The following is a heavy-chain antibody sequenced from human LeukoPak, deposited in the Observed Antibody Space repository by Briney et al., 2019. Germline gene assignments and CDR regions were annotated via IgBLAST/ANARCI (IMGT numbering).Heavy chain of an antibody. Sequence: SQTLSLTCAISGDNVSNNSAAWNWIRQSPSRGLEWLGRTYYRSKWYNDYALSVKSRITINPDTSKNQFSLHLNSVTPDDTAVYYCVSAAAGGWFFQRWGQGTLVTVSS. D-gene: IGHD6-13*01. CDR1: GDNVSNNSAA. J-gene: IGHJ1*01. V-gene: IGHV6-1*01. CDR3: VSAAAGGWFFQR. CDR2: TYYRSKWYN.